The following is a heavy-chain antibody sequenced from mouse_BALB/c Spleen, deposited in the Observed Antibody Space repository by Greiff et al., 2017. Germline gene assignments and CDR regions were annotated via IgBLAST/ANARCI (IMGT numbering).Heavy chain of an antibody. V-gene: IGHV1-80*01. J-gene: IGHJ2*01. CDR2: IYPGDGDT. D-gene: IGHD4-1*01. Sequence: QVQLKQSGAELVRPGSSVKISCKASGYAFSSYWMNWVKQRPGQGLEWIGQIYPGDGDTNYNGKFKGKATLTADKSSSTAYMQLSSLTSEDSAVYFCAREWGTGTGYWGQGTTLTVSS. CDR3: AREWGTGTGY. CDR1: GYAFSSYW.